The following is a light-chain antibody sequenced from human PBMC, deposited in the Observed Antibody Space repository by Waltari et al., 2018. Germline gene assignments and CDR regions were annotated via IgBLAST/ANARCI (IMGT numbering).Light chain of an antibody. CDR1: SLDVGGYDF. J-gene: IGLJ1*01. V-gene: IGLV2-14*01. CDR2: DVN. CDR3: TSYTSRHTLV. Sequence: QSALTQPASVSGSPGQSITISCTGSSLDVGGYDFVSWYRQHPGKAPKVVIFDVNNRPSGVFYRVSVSKAGNTASLTISGLQAEDEGDYYCTSYTSRHTLVFGGGTKVTVL.